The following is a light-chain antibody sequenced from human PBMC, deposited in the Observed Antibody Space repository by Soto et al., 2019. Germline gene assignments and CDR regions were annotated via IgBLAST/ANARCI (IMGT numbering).Light chain of an antibody. CDR1: SSDVGGDKY. J-gene: IGLJ1*01. CDR3: SSYSSSSTPYV. CDR2: DVI. Sequence: QSVRTQPASVSGSPGQSITISCTGTSSDVGGDKYVSWHQQHPGKAPKLMIYDVIYRPSGVSDRFSGSKSANTASLTISGLQAEDEADYYCSSYSSSSTPYVFGTETKVTVL. V-gene: IGLV2-14*01.